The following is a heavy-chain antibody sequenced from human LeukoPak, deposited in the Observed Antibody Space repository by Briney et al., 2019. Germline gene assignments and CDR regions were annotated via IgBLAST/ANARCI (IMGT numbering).Heavy chain of an antibody. CDR3: ARVGGYDFWSGYYDNWFDP. V-gene: IGHV4-39*07. J-gene: IGHJ5*02. Sequence: SETLSLTCTVSGGSISSSSYYWGWIRQPPGKGLELIGSIYYSGGTYHNPSLKSRVTISVDTSKNQFSLKLSSVTAADTAVYYCARVGGYDFWSGYYDNWFDPWGQGTLVTVSS. CDR2: IYYSGGT. CDR1: GGSISSSSYY. D-gene: IGHD3-3*01.